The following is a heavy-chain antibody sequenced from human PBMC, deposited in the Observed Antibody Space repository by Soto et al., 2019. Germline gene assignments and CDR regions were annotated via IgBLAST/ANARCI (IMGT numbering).Heavy chain of an antibody. CDR3: ARDMNPHYGPGSLHGFFDY. D-gene: IGHD3-10*01. V-gene: IGHV1-2*02. J-gene: IGHJ4*02. CDR1: GYSFTGHY. Sequence: GASVKVSCKASGYSFTGHYVHWMRQAPGQGLEWMGWINPGNGDTKYAQKFQGRVTMTRDTSISTHYMELSALKSDDTAVYYCARDMNPHYGPGSLHGFFDYWGQGTLVTVSS. CDR2: INPGNGDT.